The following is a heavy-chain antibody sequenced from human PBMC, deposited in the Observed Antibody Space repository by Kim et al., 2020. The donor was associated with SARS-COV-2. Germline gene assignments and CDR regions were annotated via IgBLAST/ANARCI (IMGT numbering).Heavy chain of an antibody. Sequence: GGSLRLSCAASGFTFSSYSMNWVRQAPGKGLEWVSSISSSSSYIYYADSVKGRFTISRDNAKNSLYLQMNSLRAEDTAVYYCARDRWGNWNDGFDYWGQGTLVTVSS. CDR1: GFTFSSYS. V-gene: IGHV3-21*01. CDR3: ARDRWGNWNDGFDY. D-gene: IGHD1-1*01. CDR2: ISSSSSYI. J-gene: IGHJ4*02.